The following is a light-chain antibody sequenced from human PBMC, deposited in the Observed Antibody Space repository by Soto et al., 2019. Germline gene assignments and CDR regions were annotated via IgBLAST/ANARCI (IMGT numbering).Light chain of an antibody. CDR2: GAS. CDR1: QSVSTN. Sequence: DIVMTQSPVTLSVSAGERVTLSCRASQSVSTNLAWYQQKPGQAPRLLIHGASTRATGIPARFSGRGSGTEFTLTIGSLQSEDFAVYYCQQYYNWPLTFGGGTKVDIK. J-gene: IGKJ4*01. V-gene: IGKV3-15*01. CDR3: QQYYNWPLT.